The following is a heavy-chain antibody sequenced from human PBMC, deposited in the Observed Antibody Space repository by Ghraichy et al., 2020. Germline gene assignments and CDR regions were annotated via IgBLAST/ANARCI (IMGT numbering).Heavy chain of an antibody. CDR2: IYYSGST. CDR3: ARDRDPDSFGEIDY. D-gene: IGHD3-10*01. CDR1: GGSISSYY. Sequence: SETLSLTCTVSGGSISSYYWSWIRQPPGKGLEWIGYIYYSGSTNYNPSLKSRVTISVDTSKNQFSLKLSSVTAADTAVYYCARDRDPDSFGEIDYWGQGTLVTVSS. J-gene: IGHJ4*02. V-gene: IGHV4-59*01.